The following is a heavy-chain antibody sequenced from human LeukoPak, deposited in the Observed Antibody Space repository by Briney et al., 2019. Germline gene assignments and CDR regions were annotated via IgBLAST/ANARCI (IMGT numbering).Heavy chain of an antibody. CDR2: IIPIFGTA. Sequence: SVKVSCKASGGTFISYAISWVRQAPGQGREWMGGIIPIFGTANYAQKFQGRVTITADESTSTAYMELSSLRSEDTAVYYCARAITMVRGADRHYYYYYMDVWGKGTTVTISS. V-gene: IGHV1-69*13. J-gene: IGHJ6*03. CDR1: GGTFISYA. D-gene: IGHD3-10*01. CDR3: ARAITMVRGADRHYYYYYMDV.